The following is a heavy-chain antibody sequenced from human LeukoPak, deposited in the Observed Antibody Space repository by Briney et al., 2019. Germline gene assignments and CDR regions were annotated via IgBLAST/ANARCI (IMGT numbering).Heavy chain of an antibody. CDR1: GYTFTSYD. V-gene: IGHV1-8*01. D-gene: IGHD1-26*01. Sequence: ASVKVSCKASGYTFTSYDINWVRQATGQGLEWMGWMNPNSGNTGYAQKFQGRVTMTRNTSISTAYMELSSLRSEDTAVYYCARNIIVGATFRPWGQGTLVTVSS. CDR2: MNPNSGNT. J-gene: IGHJ5*02. CDR3: ARNIIVGATFRP.